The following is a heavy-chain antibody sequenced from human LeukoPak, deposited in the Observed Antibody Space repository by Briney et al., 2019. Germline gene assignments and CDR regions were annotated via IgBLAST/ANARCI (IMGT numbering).Heavy chain of an antibody. J-gene: IGHJ4*02. CDR3: ARRLRGGTEGDY. D-gene: IGHD3-16*01. CDR2: ISSSSSYI. CDR1: GFTFSSYS. Sequence: PGGSLRLSCAASGFTFSSYSMNWVRQAPGKGLEWVSSISSSSSYIYYADSVKGRFTISRDNAKNSLYLQMNSLRAEDTAVYYCARRLRGGTEGDYWGQGTLVTVSS. V-gene: IGHV3-21*01.